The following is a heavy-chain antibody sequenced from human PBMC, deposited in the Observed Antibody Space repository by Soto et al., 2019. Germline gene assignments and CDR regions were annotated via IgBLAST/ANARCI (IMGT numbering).Heavy chain of an antibody. Sequence: GGSLRLSCAASGFTFSSYAMSWVRQAPGKGLEWVSAISGSGGSTYYADSVKGRFTISRDNSKNTLYLQMNSLRAEDTAVYYCAKDMYYYDSSGYFDYWGQGTLVTVSS. CDR2: ISGSGGST. J-gene: IGHJ4*02. CDR1: GFTFSSYA. D-gene: IGHD3-22*01. CDR3: AKDMYYYDSSGYFDY. V-gene: IGHV3-23*01.